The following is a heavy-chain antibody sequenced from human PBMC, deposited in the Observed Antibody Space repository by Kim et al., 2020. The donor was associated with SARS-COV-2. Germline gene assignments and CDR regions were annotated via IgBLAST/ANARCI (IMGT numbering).Heavy chain of an antibody. J-gene: IGHJ3*02. D-gene: IGHD1-26*01. CDR2: ISWNSGSI. Sequence: GGSLRLSCAASGFTFGDYAMHWVRQAPGKGLEWVSGISWNSGSIGYADSVKGRFTISRDNAKNSLYLQMNSLRAEDTALYYCAKMPQWAAPGGDDAFDIWGQGTMVTVSS. CDR1: GFTFGDYA. CDR3: AKMPQWAAPGGDDAFDI. V-gene: IGHV3-9*01.